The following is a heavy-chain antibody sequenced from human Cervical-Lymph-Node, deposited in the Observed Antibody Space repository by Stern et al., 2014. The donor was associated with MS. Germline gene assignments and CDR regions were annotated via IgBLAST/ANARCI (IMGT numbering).Heavy chain of an antibody. Sequence: QLVQSGAEVKKPGSSVKVSCKASGGTFSNYAISWVRQAPGQGLEWMGGIILIFGTTNYAQKFQGRVTITADKSTSTVNMDLSSLRSEDTAMYYCARYSGSFYFDYWGQGTLVTVSS. D-gene: IGHD1-26*01. J-gene: IGHJ4*02. CDR1: GGTFSNYA. V-gene: IGHV1-69*06. CDR2: IILIFGTT. CDR3: ARYSGSFYFDY.